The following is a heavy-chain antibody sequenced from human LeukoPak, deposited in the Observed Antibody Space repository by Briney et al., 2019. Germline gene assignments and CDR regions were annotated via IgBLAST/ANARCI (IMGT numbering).Heavy chain of an antibody. V-gene: IGHV3-11*04. D-gene: IGHD2-2*01. J-gene: IGHJ3*02. Sequence: GGSLRLSRAASGFTFSDYYMSWIRQAPGKGLEWVSYISSSGSTIYYADSVKGRFTISRDNAKNSLYLQMNSLRAEDTAVYYCARDRLYCSSTSCYWSAFDIWGQGTMVTVSS. CDR1: GFTFSDYY. CDR3: ARDRLYCSSTSCYWSAFDI. CDR2: ISSSGSTI.